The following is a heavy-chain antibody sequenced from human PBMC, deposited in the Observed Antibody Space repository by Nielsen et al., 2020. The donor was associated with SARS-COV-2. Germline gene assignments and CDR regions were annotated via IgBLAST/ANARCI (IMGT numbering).Heavy chain of an antibody. Sequence: SLKISCAASGFTFDDYAMHWVRQAPGKGLEWVSGISWNSGSIGYADSVKGRFTISRDNAKNSLYLQINSLRAEDTALYYCAKETPDFGDYSFDYWGQGTLVTVSS. J-gene: IGHJ4*02. CDR3: AKETPDFGDYSFDY. D-gene: IGHD4-17*01. V-gene: IGHV3-9*01. CDR2: ISWNSGSI. CDR1: GFTFDDYA.